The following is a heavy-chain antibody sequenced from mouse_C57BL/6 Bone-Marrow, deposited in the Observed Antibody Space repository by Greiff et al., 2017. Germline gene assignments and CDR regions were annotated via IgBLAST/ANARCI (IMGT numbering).Heavy chain of an antibody. Sequence: EVKLMESGGGLVKPGGSLKLSCAASGFTFSSYAMPWVRQTPEKRLEWVATISDGGSYTYYPDNVKGRFTLSRDNAKNNLYLQMSHLKSEDTAMYYCAGGYLYAMDYWGQGTSVTVSS. D-gene: IGHD2-2*01. CDR3: AGGYLYAMDY. CDR2: ISDGGSYT. J-gene: IGHJ4*01. CDR1: GFTFSSYA. V-gene: IGHV5-4*03.